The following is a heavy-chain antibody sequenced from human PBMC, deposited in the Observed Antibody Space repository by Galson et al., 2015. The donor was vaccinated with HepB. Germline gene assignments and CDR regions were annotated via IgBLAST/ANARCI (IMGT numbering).Heavy chain of an antibody. D-gene: IGHD6-13*01. CDR1: EFTFSAYW. J-gene: IGHJ4*02. Sequence: SLRLSCAASEFTFSAYWMHWVRQAPGKGLVWVSRINSDGSSISYADSVKGRFTISRDNAKNTLYLQMNSLRAEDTAVYYCAGGLAAAGTGVIEYWGQGTLV. CDR2: INSDGSSI. CDR3: AGGLAAAGTGVIEY. V-gene: IGHV3-74*01.